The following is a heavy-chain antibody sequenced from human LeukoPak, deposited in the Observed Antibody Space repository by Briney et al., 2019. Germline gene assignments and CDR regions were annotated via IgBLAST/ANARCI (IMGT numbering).Heavy chain of an antibody. D-gene: IGHD6-13*01. CDR1: GGSISSSSYY. CDR3: ARVRGSSWSPDAFDI. V-gene: IGHV4-39*07. Sequence: PSETLSLTCTVSGGSISSSSYYWGWIRQPPGKGLEWIGSIYYSGSTYYNPSLKSRVTISVDTSKNQFSLKLSSVTAADTAVYYCARVRGSSWSPDAFDIWGQGTMVTVSS. J-gene: IGHJ3*02. CDR2: IYYSGST.